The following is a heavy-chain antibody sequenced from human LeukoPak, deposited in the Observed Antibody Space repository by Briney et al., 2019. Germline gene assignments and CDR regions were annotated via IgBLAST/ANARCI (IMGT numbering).Heavy chain of an antibody. J-gene: IGHJ5*02. CDR3: ASGSRFLEWFFWFDP. D-gene: IGHD3-3*01. Sequence: PGESLRLSCAASGFTFSSYSMNWVRQAPVKGLEWVSSISSSSSYIYYADSVKGRFTISRDNAKNSLYLQMNSLRAEDTAVYYCASGSRFLEWFFWFDPWGQGTLVTVSS. V-gene: IGHV3-21*01. CDR2: ISSSSSYI. CDR1: GFTFSSYS.